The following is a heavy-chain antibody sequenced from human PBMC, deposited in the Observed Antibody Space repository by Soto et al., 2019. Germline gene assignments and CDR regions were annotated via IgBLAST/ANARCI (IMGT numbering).Heavy chain of an antibody. D-gene: IGHD1-1*01. V-gene: IGHV1-69*12. J-gene: IGHJ4*02. Sequence: QVQLVQSGAAVTKPGSSVKVSCKASGGTFSSYAISWVRQAPGQGLEWMGGIIPIFGTANYAQKFQGRVTITADESTSTAYMELSSLRSEDTAVYYCWSGGSGTTRIWDYWGQGTLVTVSS. CDR2: IIPIFGTA. CDR3: WSGGSGTTRIWDY. CDR1: GGTFSSYA.